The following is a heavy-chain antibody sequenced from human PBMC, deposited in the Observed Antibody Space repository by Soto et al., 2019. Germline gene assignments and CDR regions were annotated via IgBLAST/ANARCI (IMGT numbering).Heavy chain of an antibody. CDR1: GFTFSIHA. J-gene: IGHJ4*02. CDR3: ARGDSYDGTTYRSRAHDY. Sequence: QVQLVESGGGVVQPGRSLRLSCADSGFTFSIHAMHWVRQAPGKGLEWVAVISYHGINKHHADSVEGRFTISRDNSKNTLYLQMNSLRGDDTAVYYCARGDSYDGTTYRSRAHDYWGQGTLVPVSS. CDR2: ISYHGINK. D-gene: IGHD3-22*01. V-gene: IGHV3-30-3*01.